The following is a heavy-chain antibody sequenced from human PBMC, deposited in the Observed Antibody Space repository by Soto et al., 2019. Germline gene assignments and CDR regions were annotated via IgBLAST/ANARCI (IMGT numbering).Heavy chain of an antibody. J-gene: IGHJ5*02. V-gene: IGHV1-69*13. Sequence: SVKVSCKASGGTFSSYAISWVRQAPGQGLEWMGGIIPIFGTANYAQKFQGRVTITADESTSTAYMELSSLRSEDTAVYYCARDYYGLTSGWFDPWGQGTLVTVA. CDR1: GGTFSSYA. CDR2: IIPIFGTA. D-gene: IGHD3-10*01. CDR3: ARDYYGLTSGWFDP.